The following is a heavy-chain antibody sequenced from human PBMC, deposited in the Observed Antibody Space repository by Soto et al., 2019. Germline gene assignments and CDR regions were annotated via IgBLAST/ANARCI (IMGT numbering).Heavy chain of an antibody. V-gene: IGHV1-24*01. J-gene: IGHJ4*02. D-gene: IGHD5-12*01. CDR3: ATVDIVATIYYFDY. CDR2: FDPEDGET. Sequence: ASVKVSCKVSGYTLTELSMHWVRQAPGKGLEWMGGFDPEDGETIYAQKFQGRVTMTEDTSTDTAYMELSSLRSEDTAVYYCATVDIVATIYYFDYWGQGTLVTVSS. CDR1: GYTLTELS.